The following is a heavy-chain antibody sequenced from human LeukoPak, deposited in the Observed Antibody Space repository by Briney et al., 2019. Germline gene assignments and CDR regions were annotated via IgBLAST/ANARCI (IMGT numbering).Heavy chain of an antibody. CDR2: IYYSGST. D-gene: IGHD3-3*01. CDR1: GGSISSGGYS. CDR3: ATGGLRFLEWGPTVPGYYYYYGMDV. V-gene: IGHV4-31*03. Sequence: NPSETLSLTCTVSGGSISSGGYSWSWIRQHPGKGLEWIGYIYYSGSTYYNPSLKSRVTISVDTSKNQFSLKLSSVTAADAAVYYCATGGLRFLEWGPTVPGYYYYYGMDVWGQGTTVTVSS. J-gene: IGHJ6*02.